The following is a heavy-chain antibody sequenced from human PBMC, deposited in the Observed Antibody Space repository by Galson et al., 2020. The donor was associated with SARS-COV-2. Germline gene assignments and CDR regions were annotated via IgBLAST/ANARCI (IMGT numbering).Heavy chain of an antibody. V-gene: IGHV4-39*01. J-gene: IGHJ2*01. CDR3: ARPGQVVVVALWYFDL. CDR1: GGSMSSSNNY. Sequence: SETLSLTCTVSGGSMSSSNNYWGWIRQSPGKGLEWIRSIYYSGLTYYNPSIKSRVTISEDTSKNQFSLKLRSVTAEDTAVYYCARPGQVVVVALWYFDLWGRGTLVTVSS. CDR2: IYYSGLT. D-gene: IGHD2-15*01.